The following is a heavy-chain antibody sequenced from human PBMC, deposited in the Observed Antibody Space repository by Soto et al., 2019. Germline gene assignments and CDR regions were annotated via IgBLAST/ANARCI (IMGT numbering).Heavy chain of an antibody. CDR3: TTHRPQLIAVAF. CDR1: GFTFSGSA. Sequence: GGSLRLSCAASGFTFSGSAMHWVRQASGKGLEWVGRIRSKANSYATAYAASVKGRFTISRDDSKNTAYLQMNSLKTEDTAVYYCTTHRPQLIAVAFWGQGTLVTVSS. CDR2: IRSKANSYAT. J-gene: IGHJ4*02. D-gene: IGHD6-19*01. V-gene: IGHV3-73*01.